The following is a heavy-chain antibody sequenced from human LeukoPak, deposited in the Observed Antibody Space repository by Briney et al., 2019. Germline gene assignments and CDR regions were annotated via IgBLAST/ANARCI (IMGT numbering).Heavy chain of an antibody. V-gene: IGHV4-39*01. CDR2: IYYSGST. CDR1: GGSISSSSYY. Sequence: SETLSLTCTVSGGSISSSSYYWGWIRQPPGKGLEWIGSIYYSGSTYYNPSLKSRVTISVDTSKNQFSLKLSSVTAADTAVYYCARQRVPAAIAYWGQGTLVTVSS. J-gene: IGHJ4*02. D-gene: IGHD2-2*01. CDR3: ARQRVPAAIAY.